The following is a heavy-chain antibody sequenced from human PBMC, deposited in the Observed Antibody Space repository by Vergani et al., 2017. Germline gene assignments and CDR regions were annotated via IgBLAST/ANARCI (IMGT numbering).Heavy chain of an antibody. J-gene: IGHJ4*02. CDR3: ARSRIYYGAGRPDY. Sequence: QVNLQESGPGLVKPSETLSLTCAVSGDSISSGNNWGWLRPPPGKGLEWMGYVSFRGDTLYDPSVKGRMTISLNTSSNQFSLYLTSVTAADTAVYYCARSRIYYGAGRPDYWGQGALVTVSS. CDR2: VSFRGDT. CDR1: GDSISSGNN. V-gene: IGHV4-61*01. D-gene: IGHD3-10*01.